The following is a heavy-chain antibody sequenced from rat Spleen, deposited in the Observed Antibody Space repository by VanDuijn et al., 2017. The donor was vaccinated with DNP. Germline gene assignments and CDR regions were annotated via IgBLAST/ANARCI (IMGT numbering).Heavy chain of an antibody. V-gene: IGHV5-29*01. J-gene: IGHJ4*01. CDR1: GFTFSDYY. D-gene: IGHD1-12*01. Sequence: EVQLVESDGGLVRPGRSLKLSCAASGFTFSDYYMAWVRQAPTKGLEWVATISYDGRSTYYRDSVKGRFTISRDNAKSTLYLQMDSLRSEDTATYYCARHRTIMPYYYAMDAWGQGASVTVSS. CDR3: ARHRTIMPYYYAMDA. CDR2: ISYDGRST.